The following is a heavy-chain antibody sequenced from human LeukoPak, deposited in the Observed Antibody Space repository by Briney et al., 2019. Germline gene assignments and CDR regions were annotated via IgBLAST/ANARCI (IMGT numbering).Heavy chain of an antibody. CDR3: ARGGGLDV. CDR2: INHNGNVN. V-gene: IGHV3-7*03. D-gene: IGHD3-16*01. J-gene: IGHJ6*02. Sequence: AGSLRLSCAASGFTFSSYWMNWARQAPGKGLEWVASINHNGNVNYYVDSVKGRFTISRDNAKNSLYLQMSNLRAEDTAVYFCARGGGLDVWGQGATVTVSS. CDR1: GFTFSSYW.